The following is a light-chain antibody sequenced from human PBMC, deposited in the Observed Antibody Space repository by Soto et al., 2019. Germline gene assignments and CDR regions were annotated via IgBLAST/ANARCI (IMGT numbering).Light chain of an antibody. J-gene: IGKJ5*01. CDR3: QQLHDYPIT. CDR1: QSIARW. CDR2: DAS. V-gene: IGKV1-5*01. Sequence: DIQMTQSPSTLSAFVGDRVTITCRPSQSIARWLAWYQQKPGTAPKLLIYDASTVVSGVPSRFSGSESGTEFNLTISSLQPEDIATYYCQQLHDYPITFGQGTRLEI.